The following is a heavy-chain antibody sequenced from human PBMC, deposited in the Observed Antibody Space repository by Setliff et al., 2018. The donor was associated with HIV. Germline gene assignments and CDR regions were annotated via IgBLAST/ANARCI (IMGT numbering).Heavy chain of an antibody. CDR3: ARQRGYDVLTYYFDY. D-gene: IGHD3-9*01. CDR2: IYYSGST. CDR1: GGSISTSGSY. Sequence: SETLSLTCTVSGGSISTSGSYWGWIRQSPGRGLEWIGYIYYSGSTNYNPSLKSRVTISVDTSKNQFSLKLSSVTAADTAVYYCARQRGYDVLTYYFDYWGQGTLVTVSS. J-gene: IGHJ4*02. V-gene: IGHV4-61*05.